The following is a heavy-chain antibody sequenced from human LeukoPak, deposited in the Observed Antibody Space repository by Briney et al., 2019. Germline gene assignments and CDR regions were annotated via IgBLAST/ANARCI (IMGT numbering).Heavy chain of an antibody. V-gene: IGHV1-69*13. D-gene: IGHD3-9*01. Sequence: SVTVSCKASGGTFSSYAISWVRQAPGQGLEWMGGIIPIFGTANYAQKFQGRVTITADESTSTAYMELSSLRSEDTAVYYCARTKPILTGYSSQPRDNWFDPWGQGTLVTVSS. CDR3: ARTKPILTGYSSQPRDNWFDP. CDR2: IIPIFGTA. CDR1: GGTFSSYA. J-gene: IGHJ5*02.